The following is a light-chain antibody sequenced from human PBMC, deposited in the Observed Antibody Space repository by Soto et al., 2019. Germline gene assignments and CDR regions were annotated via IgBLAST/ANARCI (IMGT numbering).Light chain of an antibody. V-gene: IGKV1-5*03. CDR3: QHPGT. CDR1: QSISSW. J-gene: IGKJ1*01. Sequence: DIQMTQSPSTLSASVGYRVTITCRASQSISSWLAWYQQKPGKAPKLLIYKASSLESGFPSRFSGSGSGTEFTLTISSLQPDDFATYYCQHPGTFGQGTKVEIK. CDR2: KAS.